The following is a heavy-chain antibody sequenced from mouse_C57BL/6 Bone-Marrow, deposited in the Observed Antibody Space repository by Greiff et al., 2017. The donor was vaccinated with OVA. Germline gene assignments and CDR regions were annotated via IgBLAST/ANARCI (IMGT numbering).Heavy chain of an antibody. V-gene: IGHV1-82*01. CDR3: ERMGTGTTSLDY. J-gene: IGHJ2*01. CDR2: IYPGDGDT. Sequence: QVQLKQSGPELVKPGASVKISCKASGYAFSSSWMNWVKQRPGKGLEWIGRIYPGDGDTNYNGKFKGKATLTADKSSSTAYMQLSSLTSEDSAVYFCERMGTGTTSLDYWGQGTTLTVSS. D-gene: IGHD4-1*01. CDR1: GYAFSSSW.